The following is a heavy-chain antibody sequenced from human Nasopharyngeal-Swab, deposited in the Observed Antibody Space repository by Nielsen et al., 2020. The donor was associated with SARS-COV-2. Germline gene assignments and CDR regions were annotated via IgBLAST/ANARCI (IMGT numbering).Heavy chain of an antibody. CDR3: ATATPYGRFDWFDP. CDR2: IYTSGST. D-gene: IGHD1-26*01. J-gene: IGHJ5*02. V-gene: IGHV4-4*07. CDR1: GGSISSYY. Sequence: SETLSLTCTVSGGSISSYYWSWIRQPAGKGLEWIGRIYTSGSTNYNPSLKSRVTISVDTSKNQFSLKLTSVTAEDTAVYYCATATPYGRFDWFDPWGQGTLVTVSS.